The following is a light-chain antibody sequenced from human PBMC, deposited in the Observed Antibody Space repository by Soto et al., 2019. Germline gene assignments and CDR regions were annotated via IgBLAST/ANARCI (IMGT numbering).Light chain of an antibody. CDR3: QKFNDNPT. CDR2: DSS. Sequence: DIQMTQSPSTLSASVVDRVTITCRASQSISSWLAWYQQKPGRAPKLLIYDSSSLESGVPSRFSGSGSGTDFTLTISCLQSEDFATYYCQKFNDNPTFGQGTRLEIK. V-gene: IGKV1-5*01. J-gene: IGKJ5*01. CDR1: QSISSW.